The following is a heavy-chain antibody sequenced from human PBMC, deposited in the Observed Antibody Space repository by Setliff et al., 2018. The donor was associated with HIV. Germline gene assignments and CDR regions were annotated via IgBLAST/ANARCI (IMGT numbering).Heavy chain of an antibody. CDR3: ARHRYSSSINWFDP. D-gene: IGHD6-13*01. CDR1: GGSISSRNYY. V-gene: IGHV4-39*01. CDR2: IYYSGTT. J-gene: IGHJ5*02. Sequence: SETLSLTCTVSGGSISSRNYYWAWIRQPPGKGLEWIGTIYYSGTTHYNPSLNSRGIISVDTSQNQFSLKLTSVTATDTAVYYCARHRYSSSINWFDPWGQGTLVTVSS.